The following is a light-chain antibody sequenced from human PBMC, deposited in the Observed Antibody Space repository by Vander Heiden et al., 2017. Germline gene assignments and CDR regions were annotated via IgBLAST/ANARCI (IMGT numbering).Light chain of an antibody. CDR1: QSSGSY. J-gene: IGKJ4*01. CDR3: QQNYSTPRT. CDR2: AAS. V-gene: IGKV1-39*01. Sequence: DSQMTQSPSCLSASVGDGGTIPCRASQSSGSYLTWYQQKPGQAPKLLIYAASSLQSGVPSRFSGSGSGTDFTLTISSLQPEDFATYYCQQNYSTPRTFGGGTKVEVK.